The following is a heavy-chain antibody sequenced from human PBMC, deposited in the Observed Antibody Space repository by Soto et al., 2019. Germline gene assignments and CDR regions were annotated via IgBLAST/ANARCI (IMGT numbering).Heavy chain of an antibody. D-gene: IGHD6-13*01. CDR3: AHRLAATGLFDY. CDR2: IYWDDDK. V-gene: IGHV2-5*02. J-gene: IGHJ4*02. CDR1: GFSLSTSGLG. Sequence: QITLKESGPTLVKPTQTLTLTCTFSGFSLSTSGLGVGWIRQPPGKALEWLALIYWDDDKRYSPSLKSRLTIPKDTSKNQVVLTMNNMDPVDTATYYCAHRLAATGLFDYWGQGTLVTVSS.